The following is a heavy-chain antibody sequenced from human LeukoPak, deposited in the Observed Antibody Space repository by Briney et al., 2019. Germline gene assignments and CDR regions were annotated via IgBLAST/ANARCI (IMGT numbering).Heavy chain of an antibody. CDR3: ARASGRDGYTYFDY. Sequence: VSVKVSCKASGYTFTGYYMHWLRQAPGQGLEWMGIINPSGGSTSYAQKFQGRVIMTRDTSTSTVYMDLSSLRSEDTAVFYCARASGRDGYTYFDYWGQGTLVTVSS. CDR2: INPSGGST. CDR1: GYTFTGYY. J-gene: IGHJ4*02. V-gene: IGHV1-46*01. D-gene: IGHD5-24*01.